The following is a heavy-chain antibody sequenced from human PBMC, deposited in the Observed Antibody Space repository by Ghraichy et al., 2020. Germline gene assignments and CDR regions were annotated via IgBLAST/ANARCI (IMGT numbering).Heavy chain of an antibody. CDR3: AKELRGDYDFWSGSLYYYYYGMDV. D-gene: IGHD3-3*01. V-gene: IGHV3-30*18. CDR1: GFTFSSYG. J-gene: IGHJ6*02. CDR2: ISYDGSNK. Sequence: GGSLRLSCAASGFTFSSYGMHWVRQAPGKGLEWVAVISYDGSNKYYADSVKGRFTISRDNSKNTLYLQMNSLRAEDTAVYYCAKELRGDYDFWSGSLYYYYYGMDVWGQGTTVTVSS.